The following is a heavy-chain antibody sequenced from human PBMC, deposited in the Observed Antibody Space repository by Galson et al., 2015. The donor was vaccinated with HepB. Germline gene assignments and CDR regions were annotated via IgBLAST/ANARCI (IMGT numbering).Heavy chain of an antibody. V-gene: IGHV3-30*03. Sequence: SLRLSCAGSGFTFSSYWMSWVRQAPGKGLEWVAVISYDGSKTYADSVKGRFTISRDNSKSTLYLHMNSLRFEDTSMYYCARVRINNLDYWGQGTLVTVSS. CDR2: ISYDGSKT. J-gene: IGHJ4*02. CDR3: ARVRINNLDY. D-gene: IGHD1/OR15-1a*01. CDR1: GFTFSSYW.